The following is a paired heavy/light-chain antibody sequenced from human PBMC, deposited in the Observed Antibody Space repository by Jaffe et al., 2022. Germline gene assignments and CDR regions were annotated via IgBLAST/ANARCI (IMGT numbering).Light chain of an antibody. CDR3: QQYDNLPPA. J-gene: IGKJ3*01. Sequence: DIQMTQSPSSLSASVGDRVTITCQASQDISNYLNWYQQKPGKAPKLLIYDASNLETGVPSRFSGSGSGTDFTFTISSLQPEDIATYYCQQYDNLPPAFGPGTKVDIK. CDR1: QDISNY. CDR2: DAS. V-gene: IGKV1-33*01.
Heavy chain of an antibody. Sequence: EVQLVQSGAEVKKPGESLKISCKGSGYSFTSYWIGWVRQMPGKGLEWMGIIYPGDSDTRYSPSFQGQVTISADKSISTAYLQWSSLKASDTAMYYCVNLDYGGNSGGFGGGFDAFDIWGQGTMVTVSS. V-gene: IGHV5-51*03. CDR3: VNLDYGGNSGGFGGGFDAFDI. J-gene: IGHJ3*02. CDR1: GYSFTSYW. CDR2: IYPGDSDT. D-gene: IGHD4-17*01.